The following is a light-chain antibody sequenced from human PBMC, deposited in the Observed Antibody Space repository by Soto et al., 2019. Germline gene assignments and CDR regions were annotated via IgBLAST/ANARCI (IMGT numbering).Light chain of an antibody. Sequence: DIQMTQSASSLPASVGDTVTISCQASQDISTYLNWFQQKPGKAPKLLIYDVFNVETGGPSRFSGRGSGTDFTLIIINMQPEDFATYYCQQEDQLPITFGGGTKVDI. CDR1: QDISTY. CDR3: QQEDQLPIT. V-gene: IGKV1-33*01. CDR2: DVF. J-gene: IGKJ4*01.